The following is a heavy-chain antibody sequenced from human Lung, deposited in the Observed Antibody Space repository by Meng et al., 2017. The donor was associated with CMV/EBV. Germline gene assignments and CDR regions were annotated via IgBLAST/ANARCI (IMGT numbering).Heavy chain of an antibody. CDR1: GLTVNNNF. D-gene: IGHD2-8*02. Sequence: GGSXRLXCAASGLTVNNNFLTWVRQGPGKGLEWVSAMYSGGSTYYTDSVKGRFTLSRDNSKNTLYLQMNRLRAEDTGVYYCVKEMYWDQSYHGMDVWGQGTXVTCSS. J-gene: IGHJ6*02. CDR2: MYSGGST. CDR3: VKEMYWDQSYHGMDV. V-gene: IGHV3-66*02.